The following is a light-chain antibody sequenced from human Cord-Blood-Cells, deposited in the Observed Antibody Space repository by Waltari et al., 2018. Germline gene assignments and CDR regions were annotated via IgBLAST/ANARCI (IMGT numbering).Light chain of an antibody. J-gene: IGLJ3*02. CDR3: YSAADNNRV. V-gene: IGLV3-27*01. CDR2: KDS. CDR1: VLAKKY. Sequence: SYELTQPSSVSVSPGQTARIPCSGDVLAKKYPRWFQQKPGQAPVLVIYKDSERPSVIPERFSGSSSGTTVTLTISGAQVEDEADYYCYSAADNNRVFGGGTKLTVL.